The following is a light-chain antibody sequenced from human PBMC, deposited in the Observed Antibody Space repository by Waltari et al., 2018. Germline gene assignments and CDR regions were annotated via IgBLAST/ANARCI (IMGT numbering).Light chain of an antibody. CDR1: DSLLHTDGKTY. Sequence: VLTQTPPSLSVTPGQPASISCKSGDSLLHTDGKTYLYWYLQKSGQSPHLLLYEVSSRFSGVPERISGSGSGTDFTLKISRVEAEDVGVYYCMQSIELPTFGQGTRLEIK. CDR3: MQSIELPT. CDR2: EVS. V-gene: IGKV2D-29*02. J-gene: IGKJ5*01.